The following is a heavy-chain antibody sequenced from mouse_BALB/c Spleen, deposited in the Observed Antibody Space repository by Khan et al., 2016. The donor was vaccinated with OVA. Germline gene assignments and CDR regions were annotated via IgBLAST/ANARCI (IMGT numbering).Heavy chain of an antibody. CDR1: GYIFTSYW. CDR3: AREKYGNYGGAMEY. CDR2: IYPGTGST. Sequence: QVQLKQLGTQLVRPGASVKLSCKTSGYIFTSYWIHWVNQRSGQGLQWLARIYPGTGSTYYNEKFKGKVTLTADKSSSTAYMQLSSLKYEESAGYCCAREKYGNYGGAMEYWGQGTSVTVSS. J-gene: IGHJ4*01. V-gene: IGHV1-76*01. D-gene: IGHD2-10*02.